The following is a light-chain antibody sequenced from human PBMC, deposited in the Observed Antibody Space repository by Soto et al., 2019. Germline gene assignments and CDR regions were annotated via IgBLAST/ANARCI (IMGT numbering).Light chain of an antibody. Sequence: QSALTQPRSVSGSPGQSVTISCTGTSSDVGGYNYVSWYQQHPGKAPKLMIYDGSKRPSGVPDRFSVSKSGNTASLTISGLQAEDEDDYYCCSYAGSYTFYVFGSGTKVTVL. CDR2: DGS. V-gene: IGLV2-11*01. CDR1: SSDVGGYNY. CDR3: CSYAGSYTFYV. J-gene: IGLJ1*01.